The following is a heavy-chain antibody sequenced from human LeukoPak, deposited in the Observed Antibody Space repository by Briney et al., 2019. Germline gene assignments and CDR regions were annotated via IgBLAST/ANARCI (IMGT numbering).Heavy chain of an antibody. CDR3: AKDVPSTFKWFDP. Sequence: GGSLRLSCAASGFTFSSYAMSWVRQAPGKGLEWVSAISGSGDNTYYADSVKGRFTISRDNSKNTQYLQMNSLRAEDTAAYYCAKDVPSTFKWFDPWGQGTLVTVSS. CDR2: ISGSGDNT. D-gene: IGHD1-1*01. V-gene: IGHV3-23*01. CDR1: GFTFSSYA. J-gene: IGHJ5*02.